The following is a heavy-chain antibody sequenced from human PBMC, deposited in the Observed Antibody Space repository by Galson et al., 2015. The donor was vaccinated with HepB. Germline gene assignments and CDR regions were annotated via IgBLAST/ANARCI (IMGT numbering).Heavy chain of an antibody. CDR3: AKGRRAGSSSSWYNY. D-gene: IGHD2-2*02. V-gene: IGHV4/OR15-8*02. CDR1: GGSISTNNW. CDR2: IWHTVTT. J-gene: IGHJ4*02. Sequence: ETLSLTCVVSGGSISTNNWWSWIRQPPGKGLEWIGDIWHTVTTNYNPSLQSRLTMSLDRSKKQFSLNLTSVSAADTAVYYCAKGRRAGSSSSWYNYWGQGTLVTVSS.